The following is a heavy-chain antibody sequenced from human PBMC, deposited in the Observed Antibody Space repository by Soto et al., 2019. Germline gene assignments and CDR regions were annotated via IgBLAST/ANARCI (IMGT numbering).Heavy chain of an antibody. Sequence: QLLQSGTEVKRPGASVKVSCKASGYTSTKYAIHWVRQAPGQRPEWMGWVNAGTGNTKYSQKFQGRVTITSDTSATTAYMELSSLKSEDTAVYYCAFEVRGAGVIHFYFIQVWGEGTTVTVSS. CDR1: GYTSTKYA. J-gene: IGHJ6*03. CDR2: VNAGTGNT. V-gene: IGHV1-3*01. D-gene: IGHD2-8*01. CDR3: AFEVRGAGVIHFYFIQV.